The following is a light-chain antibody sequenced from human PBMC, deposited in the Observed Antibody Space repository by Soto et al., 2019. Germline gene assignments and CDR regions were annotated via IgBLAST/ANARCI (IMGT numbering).Light chain of an antibody. Sequence: GDRVTITCRASQGISSYLAWYQQKTGKAPKLLIYATSSLHTGVPSRFSGSGSGTDLNLTISRLQPEDSATYYCQRANNFPITFGQGTRLEIK. V-gene: IGKV1-12*01. CDR1: QGISSY. CDR2: ATS. J-gene: IGKJ5*01. CDR3: QRANNFPIT.